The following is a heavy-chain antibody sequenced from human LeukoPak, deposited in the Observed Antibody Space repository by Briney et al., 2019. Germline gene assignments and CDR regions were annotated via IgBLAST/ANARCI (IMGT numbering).Heavy chain of an antibody. Sequence: GASVKVSCKASGDTFSSHTIAWVRQAPGQGLEWMGGVLPVLGSPDYAHKFQGRVSITADESTNTAYMELNSLTVEDSAIYYCAGARLPNTSGSWIASWGQGTLVTVSS. CDR1: GDTFSSHT. D-gene: IGHD3-10*01. V-gene: IGHV1-69*10. J-gene: IGHJ4*02. CDR2: VLPVLGSP. CDR3: AGARLPNTSGSWIAS.